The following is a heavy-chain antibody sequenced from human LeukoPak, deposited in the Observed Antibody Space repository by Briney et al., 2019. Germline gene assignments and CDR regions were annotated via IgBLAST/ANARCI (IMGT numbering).Heavy chain of an antibody. CDR3: ARVCYYDSSGYCY. J-gene: IGHJ4*02. Sequence: NPSETLSLTCAVYGGSFSGYYWSWIRQHPGKGLEWIGYIYYSGSTYYNPSLKSRVTISVDTSKNQFSLKLSSVTAADTAVYYCARVCYYDSSGYCYWGQGTLVTVSS. D-gene: IGHD3-22*01. CDR2: IYYSGST. V-gene: IGHV4-31*11. CDR1: GGSFSGYY.